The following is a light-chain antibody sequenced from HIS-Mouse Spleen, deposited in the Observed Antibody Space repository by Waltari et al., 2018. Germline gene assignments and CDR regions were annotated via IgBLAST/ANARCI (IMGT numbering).Light chain of an antibody. Sequence: SYELTQPPSVSVSPGQTARITCSGDALPKNYDYWYQQKSGQAPVLVIYEDSKRPSWIPERFSGSSSGTMATLTISGAQVEDEADYYCYSTDSSGNHRVFGGGTKLTVL. CDR3: YSTDSSGNHRV. CDR2: EDS. CDR1: ALPKNY. V-gene: IGLV3-10*01. J-gene: IGLJ2*01.